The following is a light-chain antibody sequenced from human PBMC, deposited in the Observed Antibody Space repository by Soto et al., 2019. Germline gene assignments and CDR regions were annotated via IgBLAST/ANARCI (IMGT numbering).Light chain of an antibody. Sequence: EIVMTQSPATLSESPGERATLSCRASQSISSSLAWYQQKPGQAPRLLIYGASTRATGIPARFSGSGSGTEFTLTISSLQSEDFAVYYCQQYNNGPTYTFGQGTKLEIK. CDR2: GAS. CDR3: QQYNNGPTYT. J-gene: IGKJ2*01. V-gene: IGKV3-15*01. CDR1: QSISSS.